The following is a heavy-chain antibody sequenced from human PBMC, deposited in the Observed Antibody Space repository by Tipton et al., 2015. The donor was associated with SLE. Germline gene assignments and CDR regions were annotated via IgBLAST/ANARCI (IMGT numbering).Heavy chain of an antibody. CDR3: ARGTGSQRLNAFDM. J-gene: IGHJ3*02. CDR2: INWNGGSI. D-gene: IGHD2-8*02. V-gene: IGHV3-20*04. Sequence: SLRLSCAASRFTFDDYGMGWVRQAPGKGLEWVCGINWNGGSIDYADSVKGRFTISRDNAKNSLYLQMNSLRPEDTALYYCARGTGSQRLNAFDMWGQGTTVTVSS. CDR1: RFTFDDYG.